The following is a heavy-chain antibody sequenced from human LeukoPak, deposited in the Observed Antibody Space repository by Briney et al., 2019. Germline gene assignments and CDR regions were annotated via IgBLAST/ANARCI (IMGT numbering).Heavy chain of an antibody. J-gene: IGHJ4*02. CDR1: GGSISSSSYY. Sequence: SETLSLTCTVSGGSISSSSYYWGWIRQPPGKGLEWIGSIYYSGSTYYNPSLKSRVTISVDTSKNQFSLKLSSVTAADTAVYYCARDSDFWSGYFDYWGQGTLVTVSS. D-gene: IGHD3-3*01. V-gene: IGHV4-39*07. CDR3: ARDSDFWSGYFDY. CDR2: IYYSGST.